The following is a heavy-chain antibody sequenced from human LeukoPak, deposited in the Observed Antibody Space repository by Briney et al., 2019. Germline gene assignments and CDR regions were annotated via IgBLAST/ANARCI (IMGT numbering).Heavy chain of an antibody. Sequence: PGRSLRPSCAASGFTFTTYWMSWVRQLPGRGLEWVANINQDGTEKYYVDSVKGRFTISRDNAKNSLYLQMNSLRAEDTAVYYCARSRDWEVYWGQGTLVTVSS. J-gene: IGHJ4*02. CDR1: GFTFTTYW. D-gene: IGHD3/OR15-3a*01. V-gene: IGHV3-7*01. CDR2: INQDGTEK. CDR3: ARSRDWEVY.